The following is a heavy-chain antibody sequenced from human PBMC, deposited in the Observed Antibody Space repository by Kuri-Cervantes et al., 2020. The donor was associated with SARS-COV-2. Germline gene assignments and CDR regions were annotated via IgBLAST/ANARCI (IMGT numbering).Heavy chain of an antibody. CDR2: ICGSGSTI. Sequence: GESLKISCAASGFTFSSSAMRWVRQAPGKGLEWVSAICGSGSTIYYADPEKGRFTISRDNSKNTLYLQMNSLRAEDTAVYFCANLQWLLIDDAFDIWGQGTMVTVSS. V-gene: IGHV3-23*01. CDR3: ANLQWLLIDDAFDI. D-gene: IGHD3-22*01. J-gene: IGHJ3*02. CDR1: GFTFSSSA.